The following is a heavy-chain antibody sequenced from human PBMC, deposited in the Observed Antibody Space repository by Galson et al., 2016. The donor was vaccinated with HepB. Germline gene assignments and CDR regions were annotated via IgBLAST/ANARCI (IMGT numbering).Heavy chain of an antibody. CDR3: VRSESLRGGRWTGYYIDF. CDR1: GFTFTSYT. J-gene: IGHJ4*02. D-gene: IGHD3/OR15-3a*01. Sequence: SLRLSCAASGFTFTSYTMNWLRQAPGKGLQWVSSISASHGFIHYADSVKGRFTISRDNSKNTLYLEMNSLRAEDTAVFYCVRSESLRGGRWTGYYIDFWGQGTLVTVSS. V-gene: IGHV3-21*01. CDR2: ISASHGFI.